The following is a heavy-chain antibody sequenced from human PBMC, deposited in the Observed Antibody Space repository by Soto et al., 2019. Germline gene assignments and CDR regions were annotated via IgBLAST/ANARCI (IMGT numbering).Heavy chain of an antibody. CDR2: ITGSGSST. CDR3: AKDLYGDYGGVDY. CDR1: GFTFSTYA. J-gene: IGHJ4*02. V-gene: IGHV3-23*01. D-gene: IGHD4-17*01. Sequence: EVQLLDSGGGLVQPGGSLRLSCAASGFTFSTYAMSWVRQAPGKGLEWVSTITGSGSSTYYANSVKGRFTISRDKSKNTLSLQMNSPRAEDKAVYYCAKDLYGDYGGVDYWGQGTLVTVSS.